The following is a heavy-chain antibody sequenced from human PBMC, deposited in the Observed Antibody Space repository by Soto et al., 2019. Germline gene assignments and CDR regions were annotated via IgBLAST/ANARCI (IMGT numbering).Heavy chain of an antibody. V-gene: IGHV1-18*04. J-gene: IGHJ6*02. D-gene: IGHD1-1*01. CDR1: GYVFSDNG. Sequence: QVQLVQSGAEVKKPGASVKVSCKASGYVFSDNGVSWVRQVPGQGLEWMGWISTYTGKTKYAQKFQDRVTLTTDTYTSTAYMDLRSLRPADTAVYYCASEGQFAPKGNQLMDVWGQGTTVTVS. CDR2: ISTYTGKT. CDR3: ASEGQFAPKGNQLMDV.